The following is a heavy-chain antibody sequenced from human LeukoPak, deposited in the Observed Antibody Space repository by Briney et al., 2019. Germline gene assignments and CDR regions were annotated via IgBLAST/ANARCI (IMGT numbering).Heavy chain of an antibody. CDR2: ISGSGDNT. CDR1: GFTFSSHA. J-gene: IGHJ4*02. Sequence: GGSLRLSCAASGFTFSSHAMSWVRQAPGKGLEWVSGISGSGDNTYYADSVKGRFTISRGNSKNTLYVQVNSLGTEDTAAYYCAKGSYYDSSGSFYFDYWGQGTLVTVSS. V-gene: IGHV3-23*01. D-gene: IGHD3-22*01. CDR3: AKGSYYDSSGSFYFDY.